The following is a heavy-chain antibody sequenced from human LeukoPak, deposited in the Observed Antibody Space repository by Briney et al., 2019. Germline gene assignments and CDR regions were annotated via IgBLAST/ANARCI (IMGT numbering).Heavy chain of an antibody. CDR2: IKSKTDGERS. V-gene: IGHV3-15*01. CDR3: TTVHGAGPVNFDY. Sequence: GGSLRLSCSASGFTFNTVWMTWVRQAPGKGLEWVGRIKSKTDGERSDYAAAVKGRLIISRDDSEDTLYLQMNSLKTDDTAVYYCTTVHGAGPVNFDYWGQGSLVTVSS. D-gene: IGHD3-16*01. J-gene: IGHJ4*02. CDR1: GFTFNTVW.